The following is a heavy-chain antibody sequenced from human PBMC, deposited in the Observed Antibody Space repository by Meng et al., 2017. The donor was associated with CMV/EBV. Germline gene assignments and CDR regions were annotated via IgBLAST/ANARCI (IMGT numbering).Heavy chain of an antibody. CDR3: ARDQVQAEVVPASDYYGMDV. CDR1: GYTFTSYG. D-gene: IGHD2-2*01. J-gene: IGHJ6*02. CDR2: ISAYNGNT. Sequence: ASVKVSCKASGYTFTSYGISWVRQAPGQGLEWMGWISAYNGNTNYAQKLQGRVTMTTDTSTSTAYMELRSLRSDDTAVYYCARDQVQAEVVPASDYYGMDVWGQGTTVTVSS. V-gene: IGHV1-18*01.